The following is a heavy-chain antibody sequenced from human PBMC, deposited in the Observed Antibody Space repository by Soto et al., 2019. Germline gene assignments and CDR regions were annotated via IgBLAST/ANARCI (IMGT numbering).Heavy chain of an antibody. CDR2: ISWNSGSI. Sequence: DVQLVESGGGLVQPGRSLRLSCAASGFTFDDYAMHWVRQAPGKGLEWVSGISWNSGSIGYADSVKGRFTISSDNAKNSLYLQMNSLRAEDTALYYCAKDGSCEASCYFDYWGQGTLVTVSS. CDR3: AKDGSCEASCYFDY. D-gene: IGHD6-6*01. J-gene: IGHJ4*02. CDR1: GFTFDDYA. V-gene: IGHV3-9*01.